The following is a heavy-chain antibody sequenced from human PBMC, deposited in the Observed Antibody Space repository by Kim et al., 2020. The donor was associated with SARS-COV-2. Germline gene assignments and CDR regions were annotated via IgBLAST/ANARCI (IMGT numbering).Heavy chain of an antibody. Sequence: SVKVSCKTSGDTFSRYGIRWLRQAPGQGFEWMGGIIPSFDSTKYAQKFQGRLRITADESTGTVYMELTSLRSDDTAVYFCARARGASEGLFGRVSDHWGQGALVTVSS. CDR1: GDTFSRYG. J-gene: IGHJ4*02. CDR3: ARARGASEGLFGRVSDH. V-gene: IGHV1-69*13. D-gene: IGHD3-3*01. CDR2: IIPSFDST.